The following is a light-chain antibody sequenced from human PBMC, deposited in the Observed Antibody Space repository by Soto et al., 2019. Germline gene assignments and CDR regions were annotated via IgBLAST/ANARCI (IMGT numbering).Light chain of an antibody. J-gene: IGLJ3*02. CDR3: CSYAGGWV. V-gene: IGLV2-23*02. Sequence: QSALTQPASVSGSPGQSITISCTEPRSDVGTYNLASWYQQHPGKGPKLLIYEVSGRPSGVSNRFSGSQSGNMASLTISGLQAEDEADYYCCSYAGGWVFGGGTKLTVL. CDR1: RSDVGTYNL. CDR2: EVS.